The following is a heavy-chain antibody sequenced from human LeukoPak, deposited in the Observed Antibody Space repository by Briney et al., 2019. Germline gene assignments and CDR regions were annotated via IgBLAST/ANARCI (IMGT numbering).Heavy chain of an antibody. V-gene: IGHV3-7*01. J-gene: IGHJ4*02. CDR2: IKEDGSDK. Sequence: GGSLRLSCAASGFTFSTYWMGWVRQAPGKGLEWEADIKEDGSDKYSLDSVKGRFTISRDNAKNSLYLQMNSLRAEDTAVYYCARSTYYYDSSGYYFTTDAAYYFDYWGQGTLVTVSS. CDR1: GFTFSTYW. CDR3: ARSTYYYDSSGYYFTTDAAYYFDY. D-gene: IGHD3-22*01.